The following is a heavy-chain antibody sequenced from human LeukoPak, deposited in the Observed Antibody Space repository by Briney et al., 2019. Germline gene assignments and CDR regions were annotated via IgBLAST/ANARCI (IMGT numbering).Heavy chain of an antibody. J-gene: IGHJ4*02. D-gene: IGHD5-12*01. CDR1: GFTFSSYA. V-gene: IGHV3-23*01. CDR3: AKSSDVVTRNVDC. Sequence: PGGSLRLSCAASGFTFSSYAMSWVRQAPGKGLEWVSAISGSGGSTYYTDSVKGRFSFSRDNSKNTVFLQMNSLRVEDTAIYYCAKSSDVVTRNVDCWGQGTLVTVSS. CDR2: ISGSGGST.